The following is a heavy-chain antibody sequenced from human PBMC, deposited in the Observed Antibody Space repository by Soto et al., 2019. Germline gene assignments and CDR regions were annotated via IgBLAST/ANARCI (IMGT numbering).Heavy chain of an antibody. CDR2: IIPIFGTA. CDR3: ARVWVYSDTSGSIDY. CDR1: GGTFSSYA. V-gene: IGHV1-69*12. Sequence: QVQLVQSGAEVKKPGSSVKVSCKASGGTFSSYAISWVRQAPGQGLEWMGGIIPIFGTANYAQKFQGRVTLTADASTNTDYMELSSLRSEDTAVYYSARVWVYSDTSGSIDYWGQGTLVTVSS. D-gene: IGHD3-22*01. J-gene: IGHJ4*02.